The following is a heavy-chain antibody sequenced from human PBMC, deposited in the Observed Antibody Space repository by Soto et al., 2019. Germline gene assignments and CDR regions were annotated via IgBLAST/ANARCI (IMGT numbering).Heavy chain of an antibody. J-gene: IGHJ4*02. CDR2: INPIFGAA. CDR3: AREGRHFDY. CDR1: GGSFSSYA. Sequence: QVQLVQSGAEVRRPGSSVKVSCKASGGSFSSYAISWVRQAPGQGLEWMGAINPIFGAAHYAQKFQGRVKIPADEITSTGYMALTGLSSDDTAVYFCAREGRHFDYWGQGALVTVSS. V-gene: IGHV1-69*01.